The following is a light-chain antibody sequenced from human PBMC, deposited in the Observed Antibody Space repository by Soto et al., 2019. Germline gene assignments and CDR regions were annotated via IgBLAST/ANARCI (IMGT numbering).Light chain of an antibody. J-gene: IGKJ1*01. CDR3: QQSRNTPWT. V-gene: IGKV1-39*01. CDR1: QNIDIY. Sequence: DIQMTQSPSSLSASIGDTVTIACRASQNIDIYLNWYQHKPGTVPKLLIYAASGLQTGVPSRFSGSGSGTDFSLTISSLQTEDFATYYCQQSRNTPWTFGQGTKVDIK. CDR2: AAS.